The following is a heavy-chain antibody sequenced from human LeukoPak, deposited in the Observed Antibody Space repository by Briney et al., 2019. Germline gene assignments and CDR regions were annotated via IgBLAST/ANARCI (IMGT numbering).Heavy chain of an antibody. J-gene: IGHJ6*03. Sequence: GGSLRLSCAASGFTFSSYSMNWARQAPGKGLEWVSYISSSSSTIYYADSVKGRFTISRDNAKNSLYLQMNSLRAEDTAVYYCARAGVSSSGYYHYYYYYYMDVWGKGTTVTVSS. CDR2: ISSSSSTI. V-gene: IGHV3-48*01. CDR3: ARAGVSSSGYYHYYYYYYMDV. CDR1: GFTFSSYS. D-gene: IGHD3-22*01.